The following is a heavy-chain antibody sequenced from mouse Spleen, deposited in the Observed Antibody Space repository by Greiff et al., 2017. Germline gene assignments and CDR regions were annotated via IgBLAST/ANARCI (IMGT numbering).Heavy chain of an antibody. J-gene: IGHJ4*01. CDR1: GYAFSSYW. D-gene: IGHD2-4*01. V-gene: IGHV1-80*01. CDR3: ARSMIKPLDYAMDY. Sequence: QVQLQQSGAELVKPGASVEISCKASGYAFSSYWMNWVKQRPGKGLEWIGQIYPGDGDTNYNGKFKGKATLTADKSSSTAYMQLSSLTSEDSAVYFCARSMIKPLDYAMDYWGQGTSVTVSS. CDR2: IYPGDGDT.